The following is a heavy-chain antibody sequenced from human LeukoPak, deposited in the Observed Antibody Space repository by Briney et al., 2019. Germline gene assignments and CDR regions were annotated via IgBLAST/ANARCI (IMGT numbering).Heavy chain of an antibody. CDR3: ASFGGGYNPFDY. Sequence: GGSLRLSCAASGFTFSSYSMNWVRQAPGKGLEWVSSISSSSSYIYYADSVKGRFTISRDNAKNSLYLQMNSLRAEDTAVYYCASFGGGYNPFDYWGQGTLVTVSS. D-gene: IGHD5-24*01. V-gene: IGHV3-21*01. J-gene: IGHJ4*02. CDR1: GFTFSSYS. CDR2: ISSSSSYI.